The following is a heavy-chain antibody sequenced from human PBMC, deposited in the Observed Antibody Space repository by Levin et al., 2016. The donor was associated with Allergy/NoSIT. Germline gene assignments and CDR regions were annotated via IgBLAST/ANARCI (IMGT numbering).Heavy chain of an antibody. CDR1: GFTFSSYA. V-gene: IGHV3-23*01. J-gene: IGHJ5*02. CDR2: ISGTGGST. CDR3: AKERGISVVPARSSYLNWFDP. Sequence: GGSLRLSCAASGFTFSSYAMSWVRQAPGKGLEWVSAISGTGGSTFYADSVKGRFTISRDNSKNTLYLQMNSLRAEDTAVYYCAKERGISVVPARSSYLNWFDPWGQGTLVTVSS. D-gene: IGHD2-2*01.